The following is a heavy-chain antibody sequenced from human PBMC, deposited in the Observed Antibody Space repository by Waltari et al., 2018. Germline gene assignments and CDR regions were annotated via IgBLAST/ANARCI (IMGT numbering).Heavy chain of an antibody. Sequence: QVQLQQWGAGLLQPSETLSLTCAVYGGSFSGYYWGWVRQPPGKGLAWIGEINHDGNRNHNPSHRSRETMFVDTTKSQFSLNLNSVTAADTAVYYCVRLEDCTGPGGNCYSGDIFAMDVWGQGTTVTVSS. CDR1: GGSFSGYY. D-gene: IGHD2-15*01. V-gene: IGHV4-34*02. CDR2: INHDGNR. J-gene: IGHJ6*02. CDR3: VRLEDCTGPGGNCYSGDIFAMDV.